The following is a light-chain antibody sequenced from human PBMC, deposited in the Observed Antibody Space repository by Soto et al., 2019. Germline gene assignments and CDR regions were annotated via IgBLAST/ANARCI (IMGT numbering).Light chain of an antibody. Sequence: QSVLTHPASVSGSPGQSIAISCTGTISDVGAYDYVSWYQQHPGKAPKLIIYGVSNRPSGVSSRFSGSKSGNTASLTISGLQPEDEADYYCSSHASSGAFGNGTKVTVL. V-gene: IGLV2-14*01. CDR3: SSHASSGA. CDR2: GVS. J-gene: IGLJ1*01. CDR1: ISDVGAYDY.